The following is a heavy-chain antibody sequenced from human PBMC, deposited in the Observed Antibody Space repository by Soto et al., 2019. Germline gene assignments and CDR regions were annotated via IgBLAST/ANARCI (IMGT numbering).Heavy chain of an antibody. Sequence: PGGSLRLSCAASGFTFSSYAMHWVRQAPGKGLEWVAVISYDGSNKYYADSVKGRFTISRDNSKNTLYLQMNSLRAEDTAVYYCARERERSFRTHRYCSGGSCYSPGSYYYYGMDVWGQGTTVTVSS. CDR1: GFTFSSYA. CDR3: ARERERSFRTHRYCSGGSCYSPGSYYYYGMDV. D-gene: IGHD2-15*01. J-gene: IGHJ6*02. V-gene: IGHV3-30-3*01. CDR2: ISYDGSNK.